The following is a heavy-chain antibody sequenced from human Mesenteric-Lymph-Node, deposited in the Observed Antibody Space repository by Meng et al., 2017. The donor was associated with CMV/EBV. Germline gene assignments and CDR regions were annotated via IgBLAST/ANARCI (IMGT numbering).Heavy chain of an antibody. CDR2: ISRNSAST. D-gene: IGHD1-7*01. J-gene: IGHJ6*02. V-gene: IGHV3-9*01. Sequence: SLKISCAASGFTFDDYAMHWVRQAPGKSLEWVSFISRNSASTGSADSVKGRFTISRDDAKNSLYLLMNSLRPEDTALYYCAKSHAPGETGTRYGMDVWGQGTTVTVSS. CDR3: AKSHAPGETGTRYGMDV. CDR1: GFTFDDYA.